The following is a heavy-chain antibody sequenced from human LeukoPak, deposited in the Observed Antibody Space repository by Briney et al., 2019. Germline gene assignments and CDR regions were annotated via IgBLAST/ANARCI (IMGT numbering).Heavy chain of an antibody. CDR3: NHEDYDSSGRYFDY. V-gene: IGHV4-39*01. CDR2: IFYSGKT. Sequence: SGTLSLTCNVSGGSISSSSYYWGWIRQPPGKGLEWVGSIFYSGKTHYNPSLKSRVTMSIDMSKNHFSLKLSSVTAADTAVYYCNHEDYDSSGRYFDYWGQGMLVAVSS. D-gene: IGHD3-22*01. CDR1: GGSISSSSYY. J-gene: IGHJ4*02.